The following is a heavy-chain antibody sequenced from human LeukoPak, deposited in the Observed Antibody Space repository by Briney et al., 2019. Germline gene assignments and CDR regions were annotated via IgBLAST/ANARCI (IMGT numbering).Heavy chain of an antibody. J-gene: IGHJ3*02. Sequence: GGSLRLSCVASGFAFSTYPMSWVRQAPGKGLEWVSGVSGSGGHKFYADSAKGRVTISRDNSKKTLYPQMSSLRADDTAVYYCAKGGASVTDAPHGDVVTTTLDGFDIWGHGTMVTVST. D-gene: IGHD4-17*01. V-gene: IGHV3-23*01. CDR2: VSGSGGHK. CDR1: GFAFSTYP. CDR3: AKGGASVTDAPHGDVVTTTLDGFDI.